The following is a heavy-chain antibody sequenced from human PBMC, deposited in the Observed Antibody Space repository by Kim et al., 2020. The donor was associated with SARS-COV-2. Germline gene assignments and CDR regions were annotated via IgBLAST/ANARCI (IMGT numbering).Heavy chain of an antibody. CDR2: IHPDGSVK. CDR3: ARLKYVSSVRGFDL. J-gene: IGHJ4*01. V-gene: IGHV3-7*01. D-gene: IGHD3-10*01. CDR1: GFTFTDYW. Sequence: GGSLRLSCAASGFTFTDYWMSWVRQAPGKGLEWVANIHPDGSVKYYVDSVKGRFTLSRDNARNSLYLQMSSLRGEDTAVYCCARLKYVSSVRGFDLWGHGPLVTVSS.